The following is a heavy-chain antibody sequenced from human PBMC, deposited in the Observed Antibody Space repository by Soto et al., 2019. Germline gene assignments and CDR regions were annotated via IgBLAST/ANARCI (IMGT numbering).Heavy chain of an antibody. Sequence: SVRVSCRAAGKACTCCYMHLEQQAPGQGLEWMGIINPSGGSTSYAQKFQGRVTMTRDTSTSTVYMELSSLRSEDTAVYYCARDRHNNSYYFDYWGQGTLVTVSS. V-gene: IGHV1-46*03. CDR3: ARDRHNNSYYFDY. CDR2: INPSGGST. CDR1: GKACTCCY. J-gene: IGHJ4*02. D-gene: IGHD4-4*01.